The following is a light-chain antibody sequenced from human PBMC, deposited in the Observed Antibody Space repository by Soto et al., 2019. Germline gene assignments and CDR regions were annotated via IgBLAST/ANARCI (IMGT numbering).Light chain of an antibody. CDR1: QGIGSD. Sequence: AIEMTQSPSSLSASIGDRVTITCRASQGIGSDLAWYQQRPGKAPKLLIYAVSSLQNGVPSRFSGSGSGTDFTLTISSLQIEDFATYYCLQDHNLLTFGGGTKVEI. CDR3: LQDHNLLT. J-gene: IGKJ4*01. CDR2: AVS. V-gene: IGKV1-6*01.